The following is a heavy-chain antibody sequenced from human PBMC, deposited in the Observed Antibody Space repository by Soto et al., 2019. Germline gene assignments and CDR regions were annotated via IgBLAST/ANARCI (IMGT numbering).Heavy chain of an antibody. Sequence: ESGGGLVKPGGSLRLSCAASGFTFSSYSMNWVRQAPGKGLEWVSSISSSSSYIYYADSVKGRFTISRDNAKNSLYLQMNSPRDEDTAVDYCARESGQCMVRGGFDYWGQGTLVTVSS. D-gene: IGHD3-10*01. CDR1: GFTFSSYS. CDR3: ARESGQCMVRGGFDY. J-gene: IGHJ4*02. CDR2: ISSSSSYI. V-gene: IGHV3-21*01.